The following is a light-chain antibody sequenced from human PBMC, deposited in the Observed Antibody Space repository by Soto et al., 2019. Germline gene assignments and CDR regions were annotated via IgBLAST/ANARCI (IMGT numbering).Light chain of an antibody. CDR2: LNSDGSH. CDR3: QTGGTGIGG. V-gene: IGLV4-69*01. Sequence: QPVLTQSPSASASLGASVNLTCTLSSGLISYAIAWHQQQPEKGPRYLMKLNSDGSHTKGDGIPDRFSGSSSGTERYLTISSLQSEDEADYYCQTGGTGIGGFGGGTKLTVL. CDR1: SGLISYA. J-gene: IGLJ3*02.